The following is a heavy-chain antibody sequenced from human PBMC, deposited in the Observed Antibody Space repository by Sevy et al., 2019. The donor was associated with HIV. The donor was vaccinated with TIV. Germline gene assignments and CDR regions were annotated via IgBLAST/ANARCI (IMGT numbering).Heavy chain of an antibody. CDR1: GFTFDTYW. CDR3: ARRYFDL. Sequence: GGSLSLSCVASGFTFDTYWRQWVRQAPGQGLEWMANIRQDGNEIYYADSVKGRFTTSRDNAKESVYLQMGNLRVEDTGIYYCARRYFDLWGQGTLVTVSS. J-gene: IGHJ4*02. V-gene: IGHV3-7*01. CDR2: IRQDGNEI.